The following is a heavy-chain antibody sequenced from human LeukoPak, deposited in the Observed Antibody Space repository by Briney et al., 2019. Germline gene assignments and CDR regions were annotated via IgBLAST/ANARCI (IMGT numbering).Heavy chain of an antibody. D-gene: IGHD4-17*01. CDR3: ARERDMTTVTIPDDY. J-gene: IGHJ4*02. CDR1: GFTFINYS. Sequence: GSLRLSCTASGFTFINYSMNWVRQAPGKGLEWVSSISTNSAFIYYADSVRGRFTISRDNTKNTLYLQMNSLRAEDTAVYYCARERDMTTVTIPDDYWGQGTLVTVSS. CDR2: ISTNSAFI. V-gene: IGHV3-21*01.